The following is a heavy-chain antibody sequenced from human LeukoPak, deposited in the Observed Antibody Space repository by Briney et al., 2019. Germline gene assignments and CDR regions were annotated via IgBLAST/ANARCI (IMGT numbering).Heavy chain of an antibody. CDR3: AKDQEYYYMDV. V-gene: IGHV3-23*01. D-gene: IGHD3-16*01. CDR1: GFTFSSYA. CDR2: ISGSGIST. J-gene: IGHJ6*03. Sequence: GESLRLSCAASGFTFSSYAISWVRQAPGKGLEWVSAISGSGISTYYADSVKGRFTISRENSKNTLYLQMNSLRAEDTAVYYCAKDQEYYYMDVWGKGTTVTVSS.